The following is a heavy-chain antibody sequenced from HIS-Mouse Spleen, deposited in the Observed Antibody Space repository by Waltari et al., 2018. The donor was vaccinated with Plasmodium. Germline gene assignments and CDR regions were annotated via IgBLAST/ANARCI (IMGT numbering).Heavy chain of an antibody. CDR3: ARDRITGTSYFDY. CDR1: GGSISSSRYY. D-gene: IGHD1-7*01. CDR2: IYYSGST. J-gene: IGHJ4*02. V-gene: IGHV4-39*07. Sequence: QLQLQESGPGLVKPSETLSLTCTVSGGSISSSRYYWGWLRQPPGKGLEWIGSIYYSGSTYYNPSHKSRVTISVDTSKNQFSLKLSSVTAADTAVYYCARDRITGTSYFDYWGQGTLVTVSS.